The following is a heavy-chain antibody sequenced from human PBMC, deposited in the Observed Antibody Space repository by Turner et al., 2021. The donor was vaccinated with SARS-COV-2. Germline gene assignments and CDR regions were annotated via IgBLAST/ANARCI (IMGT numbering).Heavy chain of an antibody. Sequence: LQLQESGPGLFTPSETLSLTCPVSVCSLSSSSYYWGWIRQPPGKGLEWIGSIYYRGSTYYNPSLKSRVTIAVDTSKNQFSLKLSSVTAADTAVYYCATSTVAGTELNYYGMDVWGQGTTVTVSS. J-gene: IGHJ6*02. D-gene: IGHD6-13*01. CDR3: ATSTVAGTELNYYGMDV. V-gene: IGHV4-39*01. CDR1: VCSLSSSSYY. CDR2: IYYRGST.